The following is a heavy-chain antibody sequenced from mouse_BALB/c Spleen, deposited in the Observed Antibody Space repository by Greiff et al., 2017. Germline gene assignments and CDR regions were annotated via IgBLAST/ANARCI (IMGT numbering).Heavy chain of an antibody. CDR2: IYPGNSDT. V-gene: IGHV1-5*01. CDR1: GYTFTSYW. J-gene: IGHJ2*01. D-gene: IGHD1-1*01. CDR3: TIITTVVATTDD. Sequence: EVQLQQSGTVLARPGASVKMSCKASGYTFTSYWMHWVKQRPGQGLEWIGAIYPGNSDTSYNQKFKGKAKLTAVTSTSTAYMELSSLTNEDSAVYYCTIITTVVATTDDGGEGTTLTGSS.